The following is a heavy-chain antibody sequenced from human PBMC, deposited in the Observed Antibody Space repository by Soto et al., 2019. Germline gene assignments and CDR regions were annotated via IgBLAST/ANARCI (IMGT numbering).Heavy chain of an antibody. D-gene: IGHD3-16*02. CDR2: IYHSGST. V-gene: IGHV4-30-4*02. J-gene: IGHJ4*02. Sequence: PSDTLSLTCSVSGGSISSGYYYWSWIRQPPGKGLEWIGEIYHSGSTNYNPSLKSRVTISVDTSKNQFSLKLSSVTAADTAVYYCARGKLSDYVWGSYRYHFDYWGQGTVVTVSS. CDR3: ARGKLSDYVWGSYRYHFDY. CDR1: GGSISSGYYY.